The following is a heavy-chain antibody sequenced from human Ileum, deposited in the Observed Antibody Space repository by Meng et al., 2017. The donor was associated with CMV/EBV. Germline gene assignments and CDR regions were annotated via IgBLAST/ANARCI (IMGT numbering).Heavy chain of an antibody. Sequence: QQSVPAPLSPSQSLCTTCTASGNSTTSAHSFVSWMLQSPGKSREWIVYIYYSGITYYTPSFKSRLTISLATSMTQFYLKLSSVTAPDTGVYYCASQTYGGNSREYYFDYWGQGTLVTVSS. CDR1: GNSTTSAHSF. D-gene: IGHD4-23*01. V-gene: IGHV4-30-4*08. CDR2: IYYSGIT. CDR3: ASQTYGGNSREYYFDY. J-gene: IGHJ4*02.